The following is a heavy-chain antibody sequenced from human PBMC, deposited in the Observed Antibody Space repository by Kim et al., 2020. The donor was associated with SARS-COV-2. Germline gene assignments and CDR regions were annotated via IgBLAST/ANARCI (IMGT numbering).Heavy chain of an antibody. CDR1: GGSISSYY. V-gene: IGHV4-4*07. J-gene: IGHJ5*02. CDR2: IYTSGST. D-gene: IGHD2-2*01. CDR3: ARSGVRGTSDINWFDP. Sequence: SETLSLTCTVSGGSISSYYWSWIRQPAGKGLEWIGRIYTSGSTNYNPSLKSRVTMSVDTSKNQFSLKLSSVTAADTAVYYCARSGVRGTSDINWFDPWGQGTLVTVSS.